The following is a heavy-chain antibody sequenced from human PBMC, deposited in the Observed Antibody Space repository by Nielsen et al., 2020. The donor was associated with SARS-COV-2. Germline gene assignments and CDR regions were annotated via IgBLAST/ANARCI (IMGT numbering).Heavy chain of an antibody. V-gene: IGHV3-48*01. CDR3: ARSLGNFDY. J-gene: IGHJ4*02. CDR2: ISSSSSTI. CDR1: GFTFSNAW. D-gene: IGHD1-26*01. Sequence: GESLKISCAASGFTFSNAWMSWVRQAPGKGLEWVSYISSSSSTIYYADSVKGRFTISRDNAKNSLYLQMNSLRAEDTAVYYCARSLGNFDYWGQGTLVTVSS.